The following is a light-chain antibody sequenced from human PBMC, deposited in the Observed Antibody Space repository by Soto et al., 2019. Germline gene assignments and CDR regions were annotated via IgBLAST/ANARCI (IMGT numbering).Light chain of an antibody. CDR3: LQALHPLFT. V-gene: IGKV2-28*01. J-gene: IGKJ3*01. CDR2: LGS. Sequence: DIVMTQSPLSLPVTPGEPASISCRSSQSLLHSNGYNYLDWYLQKPGQSPQLLIYLGSNRASGVPDMFSGSGSGTDFTLKISSVEAEDVGVYYCLQALHPLFTFGPGTKVDI. CDR1: QSLLHSNGYNY.